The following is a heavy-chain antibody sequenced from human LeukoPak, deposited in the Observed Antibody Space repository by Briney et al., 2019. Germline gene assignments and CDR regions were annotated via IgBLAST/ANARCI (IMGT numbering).Heavy chain of an antibody. J-gene: IGHJ6*02. CDR1: GFTFSSYW. D-gene: IGHD6-19*01. CDR2: IKQDGSEK. V-gene: IGHV3-7*01. Sequence: GGSLRLSCAASGFTFSSYWMSWVRQAPGKGLEWVANIKQDGSEKYYVDSVKGRFTISRDNAKNSLHLQMNSLRAEDTAVYYCARDPYSSGWPSYYYYGMDVWGQGTTVTVSS. CDR3: ARDPYSSGWPSYYYYGMDV.